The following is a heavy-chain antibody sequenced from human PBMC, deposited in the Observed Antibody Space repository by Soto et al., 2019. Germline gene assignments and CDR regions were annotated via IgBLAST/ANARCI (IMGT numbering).Heavy chain of an antibody. J-gene: IGHJ4*02. CDR1: GFPFSSYG. Sequence: GGSLRLSCAASGFPFSSYGMHWVRQAPGKGLDWVGVIWYDGSKKDYAESVKGRFTISRDNSKNMLYLQMNSLRADDTAVYYCASSINWGQGTLVTVSS. CDR2: IWYDGSKK. CDR3: ASSIN. V-gene: IGHV3-33*03.